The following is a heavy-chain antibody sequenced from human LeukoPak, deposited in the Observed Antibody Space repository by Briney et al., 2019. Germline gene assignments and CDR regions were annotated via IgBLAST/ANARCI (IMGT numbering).Heavy chain of an antibody. CDR1: GFTFSSYA. CDR3: AKGGGYEAQYYYYYLDV. CDR2: IRYDGSNK. Sequence: GGTLRLSCAASGFTFSSYAMSWVRQAPGKGLEWVAFIRYDGSNKYYADSVKGRFTISRDNSKNTLYLQMKSLRAEDTAVYYCAKGGGYEAQYYYYYLDVWGKGTTVTISS. V-gene: IGHV3-30*02. D-gene: IGHD5-12*01. J-gene: IGHJ6*03.